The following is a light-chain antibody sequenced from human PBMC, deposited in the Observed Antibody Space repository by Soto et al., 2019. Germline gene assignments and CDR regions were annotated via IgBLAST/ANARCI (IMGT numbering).Light chain of an antibody. CDR3: CSYAGSYTVI. CDR1: SSDVGFYNY. J-gene: IGLJ2*01. CDR2: DVS. V-gene: IGLV2-11*01. Sequence: QSMLTQPRSVSGSPGQSVTISCTGTSSDVGFYNYVSWYQQHPGKAPKLMIYDVSGRPSGVPDRFSGSKSGNTASLTISGLQAEDEAEYYCCSYAGSYTVIFGGGTKLTVL.